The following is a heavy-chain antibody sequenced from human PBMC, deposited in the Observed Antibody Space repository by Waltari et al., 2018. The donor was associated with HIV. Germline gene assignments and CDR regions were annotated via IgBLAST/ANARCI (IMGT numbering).Heavy chain of an antibody. D-gene: IGHD6-13*01. CDR2: IYSSGRT. V-gene: IGHV3-53*02. Sequence: EVQLVETGGGLIQPGGSLRLSCAASGFTVSSNYLSWVRQAPGKGLGWVSVIYSSGRTYYADSVKGRFIISRDNSKNTLYLQMNSLRAEDTGVYYCARDPGMTRGMDVWGQGTTVTVSS. CDR1: GFTVSSNY. J-gene: IGHJ6*02. CDR3: ARDPGMTRGMDV.